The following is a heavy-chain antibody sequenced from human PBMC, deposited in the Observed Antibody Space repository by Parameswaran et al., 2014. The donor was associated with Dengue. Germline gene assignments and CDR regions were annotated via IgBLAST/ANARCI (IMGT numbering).Heavy chain of an antibody. CDR1: GFTVGGNY. V-gene: IGHV3-53*01. Sequence: QAGGSLRLSCVASGFTVGGNYMNWVRQAPGKGLEWVSIVYSGGTTYYADSVKGRFTISRDKSKNTLFLQMNSLRPEDTAVYYCVRQQWLKGDFDFWGQGTLVTVSS. D-gene: IGHD3-22*01. CDR2: VYSGGTT. CDR3: VRQQWLKGDFDF. J-gene: IGHJ4*02.